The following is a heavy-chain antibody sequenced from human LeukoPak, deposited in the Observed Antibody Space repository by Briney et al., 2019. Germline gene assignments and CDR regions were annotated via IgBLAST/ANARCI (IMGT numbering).Heavy chain of an antibody. CDR1: GFTFSSYW. Sequence: GGTLRLSCAASGFTFSSYWMSWVRQAPGKGLEWVANIKQDGSEKYYVDSVKGRFTISRDNAKNSLYLQMNSLRAEDTAVYYCARGGHSSYFDYWGQGTLVTVSS. D-gene: IGHD6-19*01. CDR3: ARGGHSSYFDY. CDR2: IKQDGSEK. J-gene: IGHJ4*02. V-gene: IGHV3-7*01.